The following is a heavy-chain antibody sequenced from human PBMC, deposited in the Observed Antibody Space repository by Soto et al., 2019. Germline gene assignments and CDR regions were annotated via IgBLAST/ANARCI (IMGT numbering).Heavy chain of an antibody. Sequence: PGGSPRLSCAASGFAFSIYNMDWVRQAPGKGLEWVSFISRSSGIIDYADSVKGRFTISRDNAKNSLYLQMNSLRAEDTAVYYCARQITVSSAGEYFDHWGQGTLVTVSS. CDR2: ISRSSGII. CDR3: ARQITVSSAGEYFDH. CDR1: GFAFSIYN. J-gene: IGHJ4*02. D-gene: IGHD3-10*01. V-gene: IGHV3-21*01.